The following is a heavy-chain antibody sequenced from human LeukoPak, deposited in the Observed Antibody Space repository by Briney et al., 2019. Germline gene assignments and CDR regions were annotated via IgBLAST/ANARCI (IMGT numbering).Heavy chain of an antibody. V-gene: IGHV1-8*01. D-gene: IGHD6-6*01. CDR3: ARGPQYSSSSARYSPSTAYYFDY. CDR1: GYTFTSYD. J-gene: IGHJ4*02. Sequence: ASVTVSCKASGYTFTSYDINWVRQATGQGLEWMGWMNPNSGNTGYAQKFQGRVTMTRNTSISTAYMELSSLRSEDTAVYYCARGPQYSSSSARYSPSTAYYFDYWGQGTLVTASS. CDR2: MNPNSGNT.